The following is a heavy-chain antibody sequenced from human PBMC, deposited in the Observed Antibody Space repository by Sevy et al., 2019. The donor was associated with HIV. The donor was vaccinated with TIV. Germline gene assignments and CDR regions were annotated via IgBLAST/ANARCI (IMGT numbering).Heavy chain of an antibody. D-gene: IGHD3-9*01. CDR3: ARSYDILTGYVSAYGY. V-gene: IGHV3-33*01. Sequence: GGSLRLSCEASGFTFSNYGMHWVRQAPGKGLELVAHLWYDGSNTYYAESVKGRFTISRDNSKNTLFLQMNSLRAEDTAVYYCARSYDILTGYVSAYGYWGQGTLVSVSS. CDR1: GFTFSNYG. CDR2: LWYDGSNT. J-gene: IGHJ4*02.